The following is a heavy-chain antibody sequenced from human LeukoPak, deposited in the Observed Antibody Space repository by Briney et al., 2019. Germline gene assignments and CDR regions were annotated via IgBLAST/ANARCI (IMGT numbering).Heavy chain of an antibody. Sequence: SETLSLTCTVSGGSIRSNSYYWSWIRQPAGKGLEWIGRIYTSGSTNYNPSLKSRVSISVDTSKSQFSLNLSSVTAADTAVYYCARSWAGFDYWGQGTLVTVSS. J-gene: IGHJ4*02. CDR3: ARSWAGFDY. V-gene: IGHV4-61*02. CDR2: IYTSGST. D-gene: IGHD6-13*01. CDR1: GGSIRSNSYY.